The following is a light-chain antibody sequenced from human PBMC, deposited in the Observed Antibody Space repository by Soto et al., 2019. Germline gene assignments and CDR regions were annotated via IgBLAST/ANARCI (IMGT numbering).Light chain of an antibody. CDR3: QQYGSSPHT. Sequence: EIVLTQSPGTLSLSPGERATLSCRASQSVSSSYLAWYQQKPGQAPRLLMFGASSRATGIPDRFSGSGSGTDFTLTISRLEPDDFAVYYCQQYGSSPHTIGQGTKVEIK. CDR1: QSVSSSY. J-gene: IGKJ2*01. V-gene: IGKV3-20*01. CDR2: GAS.